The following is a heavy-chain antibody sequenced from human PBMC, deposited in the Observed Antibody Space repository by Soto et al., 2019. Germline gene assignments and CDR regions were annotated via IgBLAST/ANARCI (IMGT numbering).Heavy chain of an antibody. V-gene: IGHV3-33*03. CDR3: VVGEGDVFMGV. J-gene: IGHJ6*03. CDR1: GFTFSGYG. D-gene: IGHD4-17*01. Sequence: GGSLRLSCAASGFTFSGYGMNWVRQAPGKGLEGVAGIWYDGSNKLYADSVKGRFSISRDNSKNTLFLEMNSLRAEDTAVYYCVVGEGDVFMGVWGKGTTVTVSS. CDR2: IWYDGSNK.